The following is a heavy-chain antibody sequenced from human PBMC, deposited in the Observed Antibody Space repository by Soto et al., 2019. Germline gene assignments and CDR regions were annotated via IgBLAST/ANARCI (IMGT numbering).Heavy chain of an antibody. CDR2: IKQDGSET. CDR3: ARSYGTGFLSGY. D-gene: IGHD3-10*01. CDR1: GFTFTNFR. Sequence: EVHLVESGGGLVRPGESLRLSCAASGFTFTNFRMSWLRQAPGKGLEWVANIKQDGSETRYVDSVKGRFTISRDNAKNSLFIQMSSLRAEDTAIYYCARSYGTGFLSGYWGQGTLVTVST. V-gene: IGHV3-7*01. J-gene: IGHJ4*02.